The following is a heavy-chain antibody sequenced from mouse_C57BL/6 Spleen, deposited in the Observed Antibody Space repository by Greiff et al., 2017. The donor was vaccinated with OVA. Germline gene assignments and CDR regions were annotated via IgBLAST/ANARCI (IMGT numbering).Heavy chain of an antibody. CDR2: IYPGDGDT. CDR3: ARYDYYGSSPFAY. J-gene: IGHJ3*01. V-gene: IGHV1-80*01. Sequence: VKLMESGAELVKPGASVKISCKASGYAFSSYWMNWVKQRPGKGLEWIGQIYPGDGDTNYNGKFKGKATLTADKSSSTAYMQLSSLTSEDSAVYFCARYDYYGSSPFAYWGQGTLVTVSA. CDR1: GYAFSSYW. D-gene: IGHD1-1*01.